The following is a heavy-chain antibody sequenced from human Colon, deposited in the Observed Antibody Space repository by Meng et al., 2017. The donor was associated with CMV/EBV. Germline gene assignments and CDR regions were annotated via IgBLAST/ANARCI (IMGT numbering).Heavy chain of an antibody. CDR2: ISSFGNTI. V-gene: IGHV3-48*03. D-gene: IGHD4-23*01. CDR3: ARDRADLYGGGFDP. CDR1: GFTFSSFE. J-gene: IGHJ5*02. Sequence: SCAASGFTFSSFEMNWVRQAPGKGLEWVSYISSFGNTIFYADSVKGRFTISRDNAKNSLYLQMNSLRAEDTAVYYCARDRADLYGGGFDPWGQGTLVTVSS.